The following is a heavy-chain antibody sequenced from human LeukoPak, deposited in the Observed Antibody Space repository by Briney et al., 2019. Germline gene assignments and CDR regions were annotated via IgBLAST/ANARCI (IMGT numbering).Heavy chain of an antibody. D-gene: IGHD3-10*01. V-gene: IGHV4-4*02. Sequence: SETLSLTCTVSGGSISSSNWWSWVRQPPGKGLEWIGEIYHSGSTNYNPSLKSRVTISVDKSKNQFSLKLSSVTAADTAVYYCARTATMVRGVRLVYWGQGTLVTVSS. CDR1: GGSISSSNW. J-gene: IGHJ4*02. CDR3: ARTATMVRGVRLVY. CDR2: IYHSGST.